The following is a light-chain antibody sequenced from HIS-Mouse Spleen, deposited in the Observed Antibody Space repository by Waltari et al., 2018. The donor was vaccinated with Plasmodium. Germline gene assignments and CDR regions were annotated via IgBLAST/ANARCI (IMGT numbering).Light chain of an antibody. CDR2: EDS. CDR3: YSTDSSGNHRV. J-gene: IGLJ3*02. CDR1: ALPTKY. V-gene: IGLV3-10*01. Sequence: SYELTQPPSVSVSPGQTARITCSGDALPTKYAYWYQQKSGQAPVLGIYEDSKRPSGIPERFSASSSGTMATLTISGAQVEDEADYYCYSTDSSGNHRVFGGGTKLTVL.